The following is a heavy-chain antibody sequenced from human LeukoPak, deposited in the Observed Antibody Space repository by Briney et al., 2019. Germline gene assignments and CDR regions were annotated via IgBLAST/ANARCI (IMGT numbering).Heavy chain of an antibody. V-gene: IGHV3-49*03. D-gene: IGHD6-13*01. CDR2: IRSNAYGGTT. CDR3: TRDSVGFIAPADHGYFDY. CDR1: GFTFSSYA. J-gene: IGHJ4*02. Sequence: PGGSLRLSCAASGFTFSSYAMSWFRQAPGKGLEWVGFIRSNAYGGTTEYAASVKGRFTISRDDSKSIAYLQMNSLKTEDTAVYYCTRDSVGFIAPADHGYFDYWGQGTLVTVSS.